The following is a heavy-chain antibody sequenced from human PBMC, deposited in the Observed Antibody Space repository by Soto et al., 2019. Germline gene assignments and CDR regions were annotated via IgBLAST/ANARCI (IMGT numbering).Heavy chain of an antibody. V-gene: IGHV4-34*01. CDR3: TREERFPRSWLDP. Sequence: NPSETLSLTCGVYGGSFRNYYWIWVRQPPGKGLEWIGEVNHSGEATYNPSLQSRITISLDTSNNQFSLKMTSVTAADTAMYFCTREERFPRSWLDPWGQGTQVTVSS. J-gene: IGHJ5*02. CDR1: GGSFRNYY. CDR2: VNHSGEA. D-gene: IGHD3-10*01.